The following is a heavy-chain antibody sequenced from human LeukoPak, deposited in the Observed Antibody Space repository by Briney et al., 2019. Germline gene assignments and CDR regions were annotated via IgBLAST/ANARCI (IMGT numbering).Heavy chain of an antibody. J-gene: IGHJ4*02. CDR2: VRGSGHST. CDR1: GFTFTSNA. CDR3: ARHYDSSGYYYFDN. V-gene: IGHV3-23*01. Sequence: GGSLRLSCAASGFTFTSNAISWVRQAPGEGLEWVSSVRGSGHSTYYADSVKGRFTISRDNSKNTVYLQMSSLRAEDTALYYCARHYDSSGYYYFDNWGQGILVTVSS. D-gene: IGHD3-22*01.